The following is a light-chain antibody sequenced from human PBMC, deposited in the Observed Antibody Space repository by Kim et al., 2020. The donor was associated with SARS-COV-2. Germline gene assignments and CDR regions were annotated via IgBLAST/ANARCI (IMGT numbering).Light chain of an antibody. V-gene: IGLV1-40*01. CDR3: RSSDNSLNSYV. J-gene: IGLJ1*01. CDR2: GTT. CDR1: SSNIGANYD. Sequence: QRVTFSCTGSSSNIGANYDVHWYQHLPGTAPKLLIYGTTNRPSGVPDRFSGSKSGTSASLAIIGLQAEDEADYYCRSSDNSLNSYVFGSGTKVTVL.